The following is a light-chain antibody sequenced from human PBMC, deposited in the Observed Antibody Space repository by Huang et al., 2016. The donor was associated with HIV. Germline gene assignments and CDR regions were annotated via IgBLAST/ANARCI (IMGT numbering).Light chain of an antibody. CDR2: GAS. CDR3: QQYNNWPFT. J-gene: IGKJ3*01. Sequence: ERVMTQSPVTLSVSPGERATFSCRASQSISSKLAWYQQKPGQAPRLLIYGASTRATGSPARFSGSGSGTEFTLTISSLQSEDCAVYYCQQYNNWPFTFGPGTRVDIK. V-gene: IGKV3-15*01. CDR1: QSISSK.